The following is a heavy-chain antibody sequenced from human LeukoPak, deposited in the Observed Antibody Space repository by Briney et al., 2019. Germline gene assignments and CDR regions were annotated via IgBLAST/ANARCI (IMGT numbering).Heavy chain of an antibody. D-gene: IGHD4-17*01. J-gene: IGHJ4*02. CDR3: ARGLYGDH. CDR1: GFTLSSYA. Sequence: GGSLRLSCAASGFTLSSYAILWVRQAPGKGLEWVAVISYDGSNEYYADSVKGRFTISRDIPKNALYPQMNSLRVEDTAVYYCARGLYGDHWGQGTLVTVSS. CDR2: ISYDGSNE. V-gene: IGHV3-30-3*01.